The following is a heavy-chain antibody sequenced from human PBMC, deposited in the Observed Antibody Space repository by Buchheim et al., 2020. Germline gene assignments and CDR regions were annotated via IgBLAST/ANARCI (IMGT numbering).Heavy chain of an antibody. D-gene: IGHD2-2*01. CDR3: ARRGTSPVVPAAIVKRPNWFDP. CDR1: GGSFSGYY. J-gene: IGHJ5*02. CDR2: INHSGST. Sequence: QVQLQQWGAGLLKPSETLSLTCAVYGGSFSGYYWSWIRQPPGKGLEWIGEINHSGSTNYNPSLKSRVTISVDTSKNQFSLKLSSVTAADTAVYYCARRGTSPVVPAAIVKRPNWFDPWGQGTL. V-gene: IGHV4-34*01.